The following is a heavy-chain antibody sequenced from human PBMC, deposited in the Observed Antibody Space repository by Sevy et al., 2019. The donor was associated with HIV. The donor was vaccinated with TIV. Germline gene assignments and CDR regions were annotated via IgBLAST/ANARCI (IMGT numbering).Heavy chain of an antibody. V-gene: IGHV3-23*01. J-gene: IGHJ4*02. CDR3: AREGCTKPHDY. CDR1: GFTFSKYS. Sequence: GGSLRLSFAASGFTFSKYSMSWVRQPPGKGLEWVSTLSFGCGEINYADSVKGRFTNSRDNSKSSVYLQMNNLRPEDTAVYYCAREGCTKPHDYWGQGTLVTVSS. D-gene: IGHD2-8*01. CDR2: LSFGCGEI.